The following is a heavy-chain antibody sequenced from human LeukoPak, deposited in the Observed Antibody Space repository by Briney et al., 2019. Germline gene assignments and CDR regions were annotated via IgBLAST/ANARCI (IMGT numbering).Heavy chain of an antibody. J-gene: IGHJ4*02. Sequence: ASVKVSCKASGYTFTGYYMHWVRQAPGQGLEWMGWINPNSGGTNYAQKFQGRVTMTRDTSISTAYMELSRLRSDDTAVYYCIHQGGLRELSLQWNYWGQGTLVTVSS. D-gene: IGHD3-16*02. CDR2: INPNSGGT. V-gene: IGHV1-2*02. CDR3: IHQGGLRELSLQWNY. CDR1: GYTFTGYY.